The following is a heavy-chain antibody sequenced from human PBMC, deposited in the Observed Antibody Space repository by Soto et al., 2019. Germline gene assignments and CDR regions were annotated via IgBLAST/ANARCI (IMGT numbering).Heavy chain of an antibody. V-gene: IGHV5-10-1*01. CDR3: ATTPYYDILTGYYYYGMDV. D-gene: IGHD3-9*01. J-gene: IGHJ6*02. CDR1: GYSFTSYW. Sequence: GESLKISCKGSGYSFTSYWISWVRQMPGKGLEWMGRIGPSDSYTNYSPSFQGHVTISADKSISTAYLQWSSLKASDTAMYYCATTPYYDILTGYYYYGMDVWGQGTTVTVSS. CDR2: IGPSDSYT.